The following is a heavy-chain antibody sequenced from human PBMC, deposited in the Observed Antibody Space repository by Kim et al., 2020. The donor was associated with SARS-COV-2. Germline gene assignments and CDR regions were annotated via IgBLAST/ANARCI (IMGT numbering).Heavy chain of an antibody. CDR2: INTEIGTP. D-gene: IGHD6-13*01. Sequence: ASVKVSCKASGYTFTHYAIHWLRQAPGQGFEWMGLINTEIGTPTYAQGFRGRLVFSVDPSVSTASLQIKNLTLADTGVYYCGRGDDSSGWYYFGVDVWGQGTTVTV. J-gene: IGHJ6*02. V-gene: IGHV7-4-1*02. CDR3: GRGDDSSGWYYFGVDV. CDR1: GYTFTHYA.